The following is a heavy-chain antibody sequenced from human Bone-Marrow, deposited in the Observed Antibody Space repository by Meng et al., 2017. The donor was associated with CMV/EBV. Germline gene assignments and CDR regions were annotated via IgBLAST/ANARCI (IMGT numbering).Heavy chain of an antibody. V-gene: IGHV3-48*04. CDR1: GFTFSSYS. CDR2: ISTSGSTI. CDR3: ARSRVGSAAIPGDY. J-gene: IGHJ4*02. Sequence: GGSLRLSCAASGFTFSSYSMNWVRQAPGKGLEWVSYISTSGSTIYYADSVKGRFTISRDNPKNSLSLQMNSLRAEDTAVYYCARSRVGSAAIPGDYWGQGTRVTVSS. D-gene: IGHD2-2*02.